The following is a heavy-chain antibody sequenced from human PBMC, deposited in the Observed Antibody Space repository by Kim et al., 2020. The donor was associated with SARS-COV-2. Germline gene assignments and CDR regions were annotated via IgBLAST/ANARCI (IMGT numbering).Heavy chain of an antibody. Sequence: GGSLRLSCAASGFTFSSYDMSWVRQAPGKGLEWVSAISGSGGSTYYADSVKGRFTISRDNSKNTLYLQMNSLRAEDTAVYYCATLTSYSSGWYPFDYWGQGTLVTVSS. D-gene: IGHD6-19*01. CDR2: ISGSGGST. CDR1: GFTFSSYD. J-gene: IGHJ4*02. V-gene: IGHV3-23*01. CDR3: ATLTSYSSGWYPFDY.